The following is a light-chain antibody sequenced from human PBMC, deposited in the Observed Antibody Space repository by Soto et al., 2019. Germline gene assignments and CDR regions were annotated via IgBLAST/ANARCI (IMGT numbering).Light chain of an antibody. CDR3: QQYGSSPWT. CDR2: DAS. Sequence: ETVLTQSPGTLSLSPGERATLSCRASQTIRSNYLAWYRQTPGQAPRLLIYDASNRATGIADRFSGSGSGTDFTLIISRLEPEDFALYYCQQYGSSPWTSGQGTKVEIK. CDR1: QTIRSNY. V-gene: IGKV3-20*01. J-gene: IGKJ1*01.